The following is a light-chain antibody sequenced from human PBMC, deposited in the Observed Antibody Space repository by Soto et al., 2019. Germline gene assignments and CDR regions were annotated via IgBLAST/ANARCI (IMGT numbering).Light chain of an antibody. CDR1: QSISSY. CDR2: AAS. V-gene: IGKV1-39*01. Sequence: DIQMTQSPSSLSASVGDRVTITCRASQSISSYLNWYQQKPGKAPKLLIYAASSLQSGVPSRFSGSGYGTDFTLTISSLQPEDFATYYCQQSYSTPRYTFGGGTKVDIK. J-gene: IGKJ4*01. CDR3: QQSYSTPRYT.